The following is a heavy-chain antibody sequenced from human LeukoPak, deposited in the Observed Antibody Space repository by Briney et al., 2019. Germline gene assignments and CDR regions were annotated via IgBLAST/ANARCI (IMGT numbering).Heavy chain of an antibody. CDR1: GYTFTGYY. V-gene: IGHV1-2*06. D-gene: IGHD2-2*01. J-gene: IGHJ4*02. Sequence: ASVKVSCKASGYTFTGYYMHWVRQAPGQGLEWMGRINPNSGGTNYAQKFQGRVTMTRDTSISTAYMELSRLRSDDTAVYYCARDCSSTSCYAGVDCWGQGTLVTVSS. CDR3: ARDCSSTSCYAGVDC. CDR2: INPNSGGT.